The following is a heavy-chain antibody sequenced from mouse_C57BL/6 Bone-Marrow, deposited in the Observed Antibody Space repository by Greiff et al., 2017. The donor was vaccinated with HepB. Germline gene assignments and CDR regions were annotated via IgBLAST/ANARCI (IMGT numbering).Heavy chain of an antibody. J-gene: IGHJ4*01. CDR1: GFTFSSYG. V-gene: IGHV5-6*01. CDR3: ARPPTTPGAMDY. D-gene: IGHD1-1*01. CDR2: ISSGGSYT. Sequence: EVKLVESGGDLVKPGGSLKLSCAASGFTFSSYGMSWVRQTPDKRLEWVATISSGGSYTYYPDSVKGRFTITRDNAKNTLYLQMSSLKSEDTAMYYCARPPTTPGAMDYWGQGTSVTVSS.